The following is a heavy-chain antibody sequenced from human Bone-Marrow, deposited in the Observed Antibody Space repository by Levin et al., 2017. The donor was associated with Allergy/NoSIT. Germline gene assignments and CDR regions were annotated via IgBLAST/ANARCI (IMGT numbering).Heavy chain of an antibody. CDR3: ARETDAISRSSILDKYYGMDV. CDR2: IQQDGNEK. J-gene: IGHJ6*02. Sequence: LSLPCAGSGFSFRTSWMSWVRQAPGKGLEWVANIQQDGNEKYYIDSVKGRFTISRDNAKNSLFLQMNSLRAEDTAVYYCARETDAISRSSILDKYYGMDVWGQGTTVAVSS. CDR1: GFSFRTSW. D-gene: IGHD6-6*01. V-gene: IGHV3-7*01.